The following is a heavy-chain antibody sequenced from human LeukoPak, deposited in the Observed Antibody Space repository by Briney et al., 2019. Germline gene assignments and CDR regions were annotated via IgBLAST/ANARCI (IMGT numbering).Heavy chain of an antibody. CDR2: ISVYNGNT. D-gene: IGHD3-16*02. V-gene: IGHV1-18*01. CDR1: GYTFTNYG. J-gene: IGHJ4*02. Sequence: ASVKVSCKASGYTFTNYGISWVRQAPGQGLEGMGWISVYNGNTNYAQKFQGRVTMTTDTSTSTVYLEVRSLRSDDTAVYYCARDYDYVWGSYRLEPFDYWGQGTLVTVSS. CDR3: ARDYDYVWGSYRLEPFDY.